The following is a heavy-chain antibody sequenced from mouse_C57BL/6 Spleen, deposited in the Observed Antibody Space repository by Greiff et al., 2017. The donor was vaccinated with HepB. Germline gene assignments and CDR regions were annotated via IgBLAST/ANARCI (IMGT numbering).Heavy chain of an antibody. V-gene: IGHV7-3*01. J-gene: IGHJ4*01. CDR3: ARYRNDLYYAMDY. CDR1: GFTFTDYY. CDR2: IRNKANGYTT. D-gene: IGHD2-1*01. Sequence: EVQRVESGGGLVQPGGSLSLSCAASGFTFTDYYMSWVRQPPGKALEWLGFIRNKANGYTTEYSASVKGRFTISRDNSQSILYLQMNALGAEDSATYYCARYRNDLYYAMDYWGQGTSVTVSS.